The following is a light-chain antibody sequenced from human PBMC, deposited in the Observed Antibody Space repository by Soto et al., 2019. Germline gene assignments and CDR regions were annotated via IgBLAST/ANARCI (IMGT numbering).Light chain of an antibody. V-gene: IGLV1-40*01. CDR3: QSYDSSLSVV. J-gene: IGLJ2*01. Sequence: QAVVTQPPSVSGAPGQRVTISCTGSSSNIGAGYHVHWYRQLPGTAPKLFIYGNSNRPSGVPDRFSGSKSGTSASLAITGLQAEDEADYYCQSYDSSLSVVFGGGTKLTVL. CDR2: GNS. CDR1: SSNIGAGYH.